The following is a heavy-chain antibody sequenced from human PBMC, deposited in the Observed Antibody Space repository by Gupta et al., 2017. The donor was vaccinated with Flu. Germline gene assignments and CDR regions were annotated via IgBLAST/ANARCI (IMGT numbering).Heavy chain of an antibody. J-gene: IGHJ5*02. Sequence: QVQLVQSGAEVKKPGASVKVSCKVSGYTLTDLSMHWVRQAPGKGLEWMGGFDPEDGETIYAQKFQGRVTMTEDTSTDTAYMELSSLRSEDTAVYYCAVGYCSSTSCYTERYNLFDPWGHGTLVTVSS. CDR3: AVGYCSSTSCYTERYNLFDP. V-gene: IGHV1-24*01. CDR1: GYTLTDLS. D-gene: IGHD2-2*02. CDR2: FDPEDGET.